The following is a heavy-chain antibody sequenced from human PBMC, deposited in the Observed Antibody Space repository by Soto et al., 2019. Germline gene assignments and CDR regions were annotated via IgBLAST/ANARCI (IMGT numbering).Heavy chain of an antibody. D-gene: IGHD1-1*01. V-gene: IGHV3-33*01. Sequence: QVQLVESGGGVVQPGRSLRLSCEGSGFTFRNHGMHLIRQSPGKGLEWLAVIWYDGSEKYYADSVKGRFTISRDNSKNSLYLQMNRLKVEGTAIYYCARWSNNKVVDPWGQGSVVTVS. CDR1: GFTFRNHG. CDR3: ARWSNNKVVDP. J-gene: IGHJ5*02. CDR2: IWYDGSEK.